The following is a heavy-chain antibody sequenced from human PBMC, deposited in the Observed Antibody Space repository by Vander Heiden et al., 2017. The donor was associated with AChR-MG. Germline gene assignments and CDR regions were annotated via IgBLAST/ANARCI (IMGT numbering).Heavy chain of an antibody. CDR2: INHSGST. J-gene: IGHJ6*02. V-gene: IGHV4-34*01. D-gene: IGHD5-18*01. CDR3: ARGVKVVRIQRWNYYYGMDV. CDR1: GGSFSGYY. Sequence: QVQLQQWGAGLLKPSETLSLTCAVYGGSFSGYYWRWIRQPPGKGLEWIGEINHSGSTNYNPSLKSRVTIAVDTSKNQFSLKRSSVTAADTAVYYCARGVKVVRIQRWNYYYGMDVWGQGTTVTVSS.